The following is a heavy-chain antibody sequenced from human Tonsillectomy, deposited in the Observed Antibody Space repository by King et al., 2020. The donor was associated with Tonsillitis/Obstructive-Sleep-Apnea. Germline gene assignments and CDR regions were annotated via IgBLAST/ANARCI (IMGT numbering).Heavy chain of an antibody. V-gene: IGHV3-33*01. J-gene: IGHJ4*02. D-gene: IGHD3-22*01. CDR1: AFTFSSYG. Sequence: VQLVESGGGVVQPGRSLRLSCAASAFTFSSYGMHWVRQAPGRGLEWVAVIWYDGSNKDYADSVKGRFTISRDNSKNTLYLQMNSLRVEDKAVYYCARDLSGLVVDGGFDYWGQGTLVTVSS. CDR3: ARDLSGLVVDGGFDY. CDR2: IWYDGSNK.